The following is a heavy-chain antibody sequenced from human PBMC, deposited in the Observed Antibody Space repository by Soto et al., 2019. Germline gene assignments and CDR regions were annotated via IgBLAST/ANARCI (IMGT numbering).Heavy chain of an antibody. CDR2: IVVGSGST. J-gene: IGHJ5*02. Sequence: SVKVSCKASGFTFTSSSVQWVRQSRVQRLEWIGWIVVGSGSTNFAQKFHERVTISRDNSKNTLYLQMNSLRAEDTAVYYCAKEFAFDYGDYTGWFDPWGQGTLVTVSS. D-gene: IGHD4-17*01. V-gene: IGHV1-58*01. CDR1: GFTFTSSS. CDR3: AKEFAFDYGDYTGWFDP.